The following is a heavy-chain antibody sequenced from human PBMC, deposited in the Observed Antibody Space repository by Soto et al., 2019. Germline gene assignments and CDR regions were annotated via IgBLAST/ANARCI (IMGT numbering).Heavy chain of an antibody. D-gene: IGHD3-22*01. CDR2: ISGSGGST. J-gene: IGHJ3*02. V-gene: IGHV3-23*01. CDR3: AKTTYYYDSSGYYPSGAFDI. CDR1: GFTFSSYA. Sequence: LRLSCAASGFTFSSYAMSWVRQAPGKGLEWVSAISGSGGSTYYADSVKGRFTISRDNSKNTLYLQMNSLRAEDTAVYYCAKTTYYYDSSGYYPSGAFDIWGQGTMVTVSS.